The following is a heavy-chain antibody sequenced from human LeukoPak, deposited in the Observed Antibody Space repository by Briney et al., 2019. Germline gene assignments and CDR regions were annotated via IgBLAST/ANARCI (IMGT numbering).Heavy chain of an antibody. J-gene: IGHJ6*02. CDR2: TNPDGSIK. D-gene: IGHD3-3*01. CDR3: ARGDGGYYYGMDV. V-gene: IGHV3-7*01. Sequence: GGSLRLSCAASGFIFGGYWMSWVRQAPGRGLEWVANTNPDGSIKYYVDSVNGRFTISRDNAKNSLYLQMNSLRAEDTAVYYCARGDGGYYYGMDVWGQGTTVTVSS. CDR1: GFIFGGYW.